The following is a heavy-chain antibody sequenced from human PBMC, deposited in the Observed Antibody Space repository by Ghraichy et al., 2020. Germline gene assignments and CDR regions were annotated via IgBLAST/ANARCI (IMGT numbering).Heavy chain of an antibody. Sequence: SETLSLTCTVSGGSISSGSHYWSWIRQPAGKGLEWIGRIYMSGSTNYSPSLKSRVTISVDTSRNQFSLKLSSVTAADTAVYYCARFIAVAGRYYFDYWGQGTLVTVSS. V-gene: IGHV4-61*02. CDR3: ARFIAVAGRYYFDY. D-gene: IGHD6-19*01. CDR2: IYMSGST. CDR1: GGSISSGSHY. J-gene: IGHJ4*02.